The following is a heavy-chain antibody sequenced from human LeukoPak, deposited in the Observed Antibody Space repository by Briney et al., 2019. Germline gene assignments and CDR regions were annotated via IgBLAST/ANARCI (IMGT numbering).Heavy chain of an antibody. D-gene: IGHD1-20*01. CDR3: AKSAPDRQGITGTYYYYYGMDV. CDR1: GFTFSSYA. Sequence: GRSLRLSCAASGFTFSSYAMHWVRQAPGKGLEWVAVISYDGSNKYYADSVKGRFTISRDNSKNTLYLQMNSLRAEDTAVYYCAKSAPDRQGITGTYYYYYGMDVRGQGTTVTVSS. CDR2: ISYDGSNK. J-gene: IGHJ6*02. V-gene: IGHV3-30*04.